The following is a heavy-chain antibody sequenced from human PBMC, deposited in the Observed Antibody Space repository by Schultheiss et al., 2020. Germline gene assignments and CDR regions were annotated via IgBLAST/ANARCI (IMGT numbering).Heavy chain of an antibody. J-gene: IGHJ3*02. Sequence: SETLSLTCAVSGGSISSSSYYWGWIRQPPGKGLEWIGEIYHSGSTNYNPSLKSRVTISVDTSKNQFSLKLSSVTAADTAVYYCARWIGDAFDIWGQGTMVTGSS. V-gene: IGHV4-39*01. CDR1: GGSISSSSYY. D-gene: IGHD2-2*03. CDR2: IYHSGST. CDR3: ARWIGDAFDI.